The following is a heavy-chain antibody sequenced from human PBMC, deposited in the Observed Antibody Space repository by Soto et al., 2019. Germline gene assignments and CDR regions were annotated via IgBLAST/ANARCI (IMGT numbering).Heavy chain of an antibody. J-gene: IGHJ4*02. CDR1: GYTFTSYG. D-gene: IGHD5-18*01. CDR2: ISAYNGNT. Sequence: QVQLVQSGAEVKKPGASVKVSCKASGYTFTSYGISWVRQAPGQGLEWMGWISAYNGNTKYAQKLQGRVTMTTDTSTSTAYMGLRSLRSDDTAVYYCASSLLVGYGLEGEGEWGQGTLVTVSS. CDR3: ASSLLVGYGLEGEGE. V-gene: IGHV1-18*01.